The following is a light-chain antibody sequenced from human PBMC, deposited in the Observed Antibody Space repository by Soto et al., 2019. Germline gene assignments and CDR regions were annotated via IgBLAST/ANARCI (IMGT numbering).Light chain of an antibody. CDR1: QSISSY. J-gene: IGKJ1*01. CDR2: AAS. V-gene: IGKV1-39*01. Sequence: DIQMTQSPSSLSASVGDRVTITCRASQSISSYLNWYQQKPGKAPKLLIYAASSLQSGVASRFSGSGSGTDFTLTISSLQPEDFATYYCQQSYSTPQTFGQGTKVDI. CDR3: QQSYSTPQT.